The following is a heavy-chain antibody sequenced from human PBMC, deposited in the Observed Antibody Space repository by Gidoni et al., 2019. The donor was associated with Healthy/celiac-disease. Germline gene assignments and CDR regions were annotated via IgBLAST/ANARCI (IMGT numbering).Heavy chain of an antibody. D-gene: IGHD5-12*01. CDR2: ISGSGVRT. Sequence: EVQLLESGGGLVQRGGSLRRSCAASGVTFSSYAMSWVRQAPGKGLECVSAISGSGVRTSYADSVKRRFTISRDNPKNTLYLQINSLRAEDTAVYYCAKDPRRDGYNLVDYWGQGTLVTVSS. V-gene: IGHV3-23*01. CDR1: GVTFSSYA. CDR3: AKDPRRDGYNLVDY. J-gene: IGHJ4*02.